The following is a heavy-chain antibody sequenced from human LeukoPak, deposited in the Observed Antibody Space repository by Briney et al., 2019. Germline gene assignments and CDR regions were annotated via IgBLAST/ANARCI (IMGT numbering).Heavy chain of an antibody. D-gene: IGHD3-10*01. CDR1: GFTFSRYS. CDR3: AKLDGYYYGSGSYCSY. Sequence: GGSLRLSCAASGFTFSRYSMNWVRQAPGKGLEWVSSISTGSSYIYYADSLKGRFTISRDNAKNSLYLQMNSLRAEDTAVYYCAKLDGYYYGSGSYCSYWGQGTLVTVSS. V-gene: IGHV3-21*04. CDR2: ISTGSSYI. J-gene: IGHJ4*02.